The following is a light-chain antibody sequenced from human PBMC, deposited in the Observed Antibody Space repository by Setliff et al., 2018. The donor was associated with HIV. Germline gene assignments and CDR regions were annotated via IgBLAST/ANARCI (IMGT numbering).Light chain of an antibody. V-gene: IGLV8-61*01. CDR2: STN. CDR1: SGSVSTSYY. Sequence: QTVVTQEPSFSVSPGGTVTLTCGLTSGSVSTSYYPSWYQQTPGQAPRTLIYSTNTRSSGVPDRFSGSILGNKAALTITGAQADDESDYYCVLYVGSGIGVFGGGTQLTVL. CDR3: VLYVGSGIGV. J-gene: IGLJ3*02.